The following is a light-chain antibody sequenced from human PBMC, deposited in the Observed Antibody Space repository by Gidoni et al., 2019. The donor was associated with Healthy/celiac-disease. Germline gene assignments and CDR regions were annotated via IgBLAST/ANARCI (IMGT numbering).Light chain of an antibody. V-gene: IGKV1-39*01. J-gene: IGKJ1*01. CDR3: QQSYSTPPWT. CDR2: AAS. Sequence: DRVTITCRASQSISSYLNWYQQKPGKAPKLLIYAASSLQSGVPSRFSGSGSGTDFTHTISSLQPEDFATYYCQQSYSTPPWTFGQGTKVEIK. CDR1: QSISSY.